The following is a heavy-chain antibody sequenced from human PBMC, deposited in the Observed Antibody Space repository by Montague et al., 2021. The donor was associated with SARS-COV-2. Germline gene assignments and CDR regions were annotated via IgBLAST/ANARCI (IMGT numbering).Heavy chain of an antibody. V-gene: IGHV4-61*08. Sequence: SETLSLTCSVSGDSITPYGDSIGGYFWNWIRQSPGKRPEWIGYVYYNGDTKYNPSLQSRVTISIDTSENQFSLRLNSVTAADTAVYFCARGWAFDPWGQGRLVTVSS. J-gene: IGHJ3*01. CDR3: ARGWAFDP. CDR1: GDSITPYGDSIGGYF. D-gene: IGHD6-13*01. CDR2: VYYNGDT.